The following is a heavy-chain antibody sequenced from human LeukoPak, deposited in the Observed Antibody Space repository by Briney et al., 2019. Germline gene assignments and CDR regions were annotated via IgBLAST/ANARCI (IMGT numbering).Heavy chain of an antibody. Sequence: ASVKVSCKASGYTFTDYYIHWVRQVPGLGLEWMGWISTYNGDTNYAQKFQGRVTLTTDTSTSTVYMELRSLISDDTAVYYCARRGSVDTPMSNWEWWYWGQGTLVTVSS. CDR1: GYTFTDYY. D-gene: IGHD5-18*01. V-gene: IGHV1-18*04. CDR3: ARRGSVDTPMSNWEWWY. J-gene: IGHJ4*02. CDR2: ISTYNGDT.